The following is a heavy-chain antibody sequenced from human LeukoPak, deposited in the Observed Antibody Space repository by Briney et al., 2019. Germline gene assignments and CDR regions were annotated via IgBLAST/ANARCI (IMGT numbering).Heavy chain of an antibody. CDR3: ARGAQLTDY. V-gene: IGHV3-64*01. Sequence: GGSLRLSCAASGFTFYTYGMHWVRQAPGKGLEYVSGIGPDGGTTYYAKSVKGRFTISRDNSKSMVYLQMGSLTADDMAFYYCARGAQLTDYWGQGTLVTVSS. CDR1: GFTFYTYG. CDR2: IGPDGGTT. D-gene: IGHD6-13*01. J-gene: IGHJ4*02.